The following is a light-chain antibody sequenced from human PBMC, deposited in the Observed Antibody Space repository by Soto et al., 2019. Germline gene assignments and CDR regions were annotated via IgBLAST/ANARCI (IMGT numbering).Light chain of an antibody. CDR2: AAS. J-gene: IGKJ4*01. CDR3: QKCKVAPFT. V-gene: IGKV1-27*01. Sequence: DIQMTQSPSSLSASVGDRVTITCRASQDIGNFLAWYQQKPGKVPKLLIYAASTLQSGVPSRFSGSGSGTDFTLSISSLQPEDVATYYCQKCKVAPFTFGGGTKWISN. CDR1: QDIGNF.